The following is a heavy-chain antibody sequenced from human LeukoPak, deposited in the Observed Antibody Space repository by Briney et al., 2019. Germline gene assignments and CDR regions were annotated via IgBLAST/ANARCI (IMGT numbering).Heavy chain of an antibody. CDR3: ARGPSGYGSGSYYYWFDP. D-gene: IGHD3-10*01. CDR1: GGTFSSYT. J-gene: IGHJ5*02. Sequence: SVKVSCKASGGTFSSYTISWVRQAPGQGLEWMGGIIPIFGTANYAQKFQGRVTITADESTSTAYMELSSLRSEDTAVYYCARGPSGYGSGSYYYWFDPWGQGTLVTVSS. V-gene: IGHV1-69*01. CDR2: IIPIFGTA.